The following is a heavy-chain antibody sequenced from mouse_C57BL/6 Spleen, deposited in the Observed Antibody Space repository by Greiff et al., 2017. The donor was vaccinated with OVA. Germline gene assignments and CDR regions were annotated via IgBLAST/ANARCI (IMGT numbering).Heavy chain of an antibody. CDR2: ISYDGSN. CDR3: AREITTVVAGFDY. CDR1: GYSITSGYY. Sequence: EVKLMESGPGLVKPSQSLSLTCSVTGYSITSGYYWNWNRQFPGNQLEWMGYISYDGSNNYNPSLKNRISITRDTSKNQFFLKLNSVTTEDTATYYCAREITTVVAGFDYWGQGPTLTVSS. D-gene: IGHD1-1*01. V-gene: IGHV3-6*01. J-gene: IGHJ2*01.